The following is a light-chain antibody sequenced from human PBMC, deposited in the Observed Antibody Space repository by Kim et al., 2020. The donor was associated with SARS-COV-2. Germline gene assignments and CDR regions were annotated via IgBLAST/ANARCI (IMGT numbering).Light chain of an antibody. CDR3: QQYNNWPLT. CDR1: QSVSSN. CDR2: GAS. Sequence: EIVMTQSPATVSVSPGERATLSCRASQSVSSNLAWYQQKPGQAPRLLIYGASTRATGVPARFSGSGSGTEFTLTINSLQSEDFAVYYCQQYNNWPLTFGGGTKVDIK. J-gene: IGKJ4*01. V-gene: IGKV3-15*01.